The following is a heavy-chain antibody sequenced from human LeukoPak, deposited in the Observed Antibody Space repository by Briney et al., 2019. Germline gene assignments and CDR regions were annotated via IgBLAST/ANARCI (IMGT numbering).Heavy chain of an antibody. D-gene: IGHD1-26*01. V-gene: IGHV4-34*01. CDR1: GGSFSGYY. CDR3: SRSTSGSYFWADK. CDR2: VYYNGKT. J-gene: IGHJ4*02. Sequence: SETLSLTCAVYGGSFSGYYWGWIRQSPGKGLEWIGSVYYNGKTYYNPSLKSRVTISVDTSKSQFYLKLTSVTAADTAVYYCSRSTSGSYFWADKWGQGTLVTVSS.